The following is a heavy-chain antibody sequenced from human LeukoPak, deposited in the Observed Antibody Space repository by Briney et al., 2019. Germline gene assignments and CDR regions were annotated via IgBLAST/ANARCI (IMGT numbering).Heavy chain of an antibody. CDR3: ARALEPYELVYSSSWYAARGAFDI. CDR1: GYTFTSYA. CDR2: INTNTGNP. Sequence: ASVKVSCKASGYTFTSYAMNWVRQAPGQGLEWMGWINTNTGNPTYAQGFTGRFVFSLDTSVSTAYLQISSLKAEDTAVYYCARALEPYELVYSSSWYAARGAFDIWGQGTMVTVSS. D-gene: IGHD6-13*01. V-gene: IGHV7-4-1*02. J-gene: IGHJ3*02.